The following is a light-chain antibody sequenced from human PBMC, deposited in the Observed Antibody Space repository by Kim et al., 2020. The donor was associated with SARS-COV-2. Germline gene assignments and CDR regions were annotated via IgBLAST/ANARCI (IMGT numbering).Light chain of an antibody. CDR3: QQYGSSPLST. Sequence: PGERATLSCRASQSVSSSYLAWYQQKPGQAPRLLIYGASSRATGIPDRFSGSGSGTDFTLTISRLEPEDFAVYYCQQYGSSPLSTFGQGTRLEIK. V-gene: IGKV3-20*01. CDR2: GAS. CDR1: QSVSSSY. J-gene: IGKJ5*01.